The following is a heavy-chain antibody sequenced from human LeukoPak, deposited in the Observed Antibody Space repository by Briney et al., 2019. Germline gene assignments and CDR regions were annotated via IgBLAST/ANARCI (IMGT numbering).Heavy chain of an antibody. V-gene: IGHV3-72*01. CDR3: ARSGYYYGSGSKNWYFDL. CDR1: GFTFSDHY. Sequence: GGSLRLSCAASGFTFSDHYMDWVRQAPGKGLEWVGRTRNKANSYTTEYAASVKGRFIISRDDSKNSLYLQMNSLKTEDTAVYYCARSGYYYGSGSKNWYFDLWGRGTLVTVSS. CDR2: TRNKANSYTT. J-gene: IGHJ2*01. D-gene: IGHD3-10*01.